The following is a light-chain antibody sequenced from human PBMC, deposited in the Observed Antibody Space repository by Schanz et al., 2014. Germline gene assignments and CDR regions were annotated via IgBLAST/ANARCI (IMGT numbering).Light chain of an antibody. CDR3: QSYDTSVSGRI. Sequence: QSVLTQPPSASGTPGQRVTISCSGSNSNIGSNTVNWYQHLPGTAPKLLIYSNNVGPSGVPARFSGSKSGTSASLAVTGLQTEDEAHYYCQSYDTSVSGRIFGGGTKLTV. J-gene: IGLJ2*01. V-gene: IGLV1-44*01. CDR2: SNN. CDR1: NSNIGSNT.